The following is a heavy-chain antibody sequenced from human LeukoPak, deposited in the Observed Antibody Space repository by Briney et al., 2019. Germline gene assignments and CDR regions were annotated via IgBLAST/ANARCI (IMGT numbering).Heavy chain of an antibody. J-gene: IGHJ4*02. V-gene: IGHV3-48*03. CDR2: ISTTGNTI. Sequence: AGGSLRLSCAASGFTFSSFEMNWVRQAPGKGLEWVSYISTTGNTIYYADSVKGRFTISRDDAKNSLYLQMNSLRAEDTAVYYCARERGYYFDYWGQGTLVTVSS. CDR3: ARERGYYFDY. CDR1: GFTFSSFE.